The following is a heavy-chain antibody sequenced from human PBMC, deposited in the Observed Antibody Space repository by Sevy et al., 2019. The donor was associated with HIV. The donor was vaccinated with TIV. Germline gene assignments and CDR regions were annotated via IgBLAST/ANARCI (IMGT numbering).Heavy chain of an antibody. Sequence: SETLSLTCTVSGGSISSSSYYWGWIRQPPGKGLEWIGSIYYSWSTYYNPSLKSRVTISVDTSKNQFSLKLSSVTAADTAVYYCARLRSDSVYWGQGTLVTVSS. J-gene: IGHJ4*02. CDR3: ARLRSDSVY. CDR2: IYYSWST. D-gene: IGHD3-3*01. V-gene: IGHV4-39*01. CDR1: GGSISSSSYY.